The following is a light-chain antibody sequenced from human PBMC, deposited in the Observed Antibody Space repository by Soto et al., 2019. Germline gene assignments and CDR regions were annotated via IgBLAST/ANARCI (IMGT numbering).Light chain of an antibody. Sequence: DIQMTQSQSSLSASVGDRVTITCRASQSISSYLNWYQQKPGKAPKLLLYAASSLQSGVPSRFSGSGSGTDFTLTISSLQPEDFATDYCQQSSSTPPTFGQGTKLEIK. CDR2: AAS. J-gene: IGKJ2*01. CDR1: QSISSY. CDR3: QQSSSTPPT. V-gene: IGKV1-39*01.